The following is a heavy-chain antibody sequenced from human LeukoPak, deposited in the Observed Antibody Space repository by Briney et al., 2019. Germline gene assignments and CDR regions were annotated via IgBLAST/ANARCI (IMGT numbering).Heavy chain of an antibody. D-gene: IGHD4-17*01. CDR2: IYHSGNT. CDR1: GYSISSGCY. J-gene: IGHJ4*02. CDR3: ARERAVTTYYYFDY. V-gene: IGHV4-38-2*02. Sequence: SETLSLTCTVSGYSISSGCYWGWIRQPPGKGLEWIGSIYHSGNTYYNPSLKSRVTISVDTSKNQFSLKLSSVTAADTAVYYCARERAVTTYYYFDYWGQGTLVTVSS.